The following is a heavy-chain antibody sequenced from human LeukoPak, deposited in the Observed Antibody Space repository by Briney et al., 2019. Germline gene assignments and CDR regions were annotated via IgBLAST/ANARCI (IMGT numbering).Heavy chain of an antibody. CDR3: ARAGGSYSFDY. D-gene: IGHD3-10*01. Sequence: SETLSLTCTVSGGSISSYYWNWLRQPPGKVLEWVGYIDYRGSANINPSLKSRGAISIDTSRKQFSLKLSSVPAADTAVYYCARAGGSYSFDYWGQGTLVPVSS. J-gene: IGHJ4*02. CDR2: IDYRGSA. CDR1: GGSISSYY. V-gene: IGHV4-59*01.